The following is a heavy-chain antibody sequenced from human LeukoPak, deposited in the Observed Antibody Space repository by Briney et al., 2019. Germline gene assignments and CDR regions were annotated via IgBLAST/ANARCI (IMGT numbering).Heavy chain of an antibody. D-gene: IGHD2-8*01. Sequence: ASVKVSCKASGYTFTSYYMHWVRQAPGQGLEWMGIINPSGGSTSYAQKFQGRVTMTRDTSTSTVYMELSSLRPEDTAVYYCARDGVSWPKGVDIWGQGTMVTVSS. CDR3: ARDGVSWPKGVDI. J-gene: IGHJ3*02. CDR2: INPSGGST. CDR1: GYTFTSYY. V-gene: IGHV1-46*01.